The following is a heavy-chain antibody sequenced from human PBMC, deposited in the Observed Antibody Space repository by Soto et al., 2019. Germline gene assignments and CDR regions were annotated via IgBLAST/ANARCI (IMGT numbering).Heavy chain of an antibody. CDR2: TYYRSKWYN. Sequence: SQTLSLTCAISGDSVSSNSAAWNWIRQSPSRGLEWLGRTYYRSKWYNDYAVSVKSRITINPDTSKNQFSLQLNSVTPEDTAVYYCARLRVVSDGNYYYGMDVWGQGTTVTVSS. D-gene: IGHD3-10*01. V-gene: IGHV6-1*01. J-gene: IGHJ6*02. CDR1: GDSVSSNSAA. CDR3: ARLRVVSDGNYYYGMDV.